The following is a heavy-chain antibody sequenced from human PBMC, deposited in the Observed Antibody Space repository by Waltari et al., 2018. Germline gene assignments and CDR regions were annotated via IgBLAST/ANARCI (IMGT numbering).Heavy chain of an antibody. D-gene: IGHD3-16*01. CDR2: ICHDGSKK. CDR3: SKPLQFSNVFEV. Sequence: QVELVESGGDVVQTGRSMRLSCATSGFPFREYGMHWLRQVPGKGLEWVAHICHDGSKKYYADSVKGRFTISRDNSKNTVYLQISNLRPEDTAMYFCSKPLQFSNVFEVWGQGTRVIVSS. CDR1: GFPFREYG. J-gene: IGHJ6*02. V-gene: IGHV3-30*18.